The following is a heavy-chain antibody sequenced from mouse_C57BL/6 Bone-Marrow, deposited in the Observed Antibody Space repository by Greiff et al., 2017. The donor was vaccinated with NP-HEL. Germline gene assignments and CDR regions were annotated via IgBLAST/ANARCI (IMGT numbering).Heavy chain of an antibody. CDR2: IWWDDYK. CDR1: GFSLSTFGMG. V-gene: IGHV8-8*01. D-gene: IGHD2-3*01. Sequence: QVTLKVSGPGILQPSQTLSLTCSFSGFSLSTFGMGVGWIRQPSGKGLEWLAHIWWDDYKYYNPALKSRPTFSKDTSENQVFLKVANVDTANTATYYCARSGRDGYYKGFAYWGQGTLVTVSA. J-gene: IGHJ3*01. CDR3: ARSGRDGYYKGFAY.